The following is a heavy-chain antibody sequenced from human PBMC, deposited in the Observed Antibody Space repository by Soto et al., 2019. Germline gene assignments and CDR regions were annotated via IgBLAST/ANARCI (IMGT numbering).Heavy chain of an antibody. D-gene: IGHD3-3*01. CDR1: GGSISNGDFY. V-gene: IGHV4-30-4*01. CDR3: ARERRDLYDFDY. CDR2: IFCSGST. Sequence: SETLSLTCTVSGGSISNGDFYWSWIRQPPGKGLEWIGFIFCSGSTYYNPSLKSRVTISVDTSKNQFSLNLTSVTAADTAVYYCARERRDLYDFDYWGHGTLVTV. J-gene: IGHJ5*01.